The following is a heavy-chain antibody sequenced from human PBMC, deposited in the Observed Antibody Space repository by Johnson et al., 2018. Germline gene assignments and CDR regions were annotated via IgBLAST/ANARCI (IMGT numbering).Heavy chain of an antibody. V-gene: IGHV3-33*03. CDR1: GFTFSTYG. CDR2: IWSDGSNK. D-gene: IGHD3-16*01. Sequence: VQLLESGGGVVQPGTSLRLSCAASGFTFSTYGMHCVRQAPGKGLEWVAVIWSDGSNKNYADSVKGRFTISRDNSKNTLYLQINSLSAEDTAVYHCAAGGGLDVWGQGTTVTVSS. J-gene: IGHJ6*02. CDR3: AAGGGLDV.